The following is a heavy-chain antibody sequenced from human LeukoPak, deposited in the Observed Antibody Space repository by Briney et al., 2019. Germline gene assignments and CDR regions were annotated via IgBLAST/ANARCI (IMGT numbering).Heavy chain of an antibody. J-gene: IGHJ4*02. Sequence: PGGSLRLSCAASGFTFSSYWMHWVRQAPGKGLVWVSGINSDGFSTNYADSVKGRFTISRDNAKNTLYLQMNSVRAEGTAVYYCARVGILRYFDYWGQGTLVTVSS. D-gene: IGHD6-13*01. CDR2: INSDGFST. CDR3: ARVGILRYFDY. CDR1: GFTFSSYW. V-gene: IGHV3-74*01.